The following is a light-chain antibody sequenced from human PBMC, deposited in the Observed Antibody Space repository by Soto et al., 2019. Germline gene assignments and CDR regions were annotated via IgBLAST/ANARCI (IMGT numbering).Light chain of an antibody. J-gene: IGLJ2*01. CDR3: SSYTSSTTLGVL. CDR2: EVS. V-gene: IGLV2-14*01. CDR1: GSDAGGYNY. Sequence: QYVLTQPASVSGSPGQSITISCTGTGSDAGGYNYVSWYQQHPGKAPKLMIYEVSNRPSGVSNRFSGSKSGNTASLTISGLQAEEEAAYYCSSYTSSTTLGVLFGGGTKLTVL.